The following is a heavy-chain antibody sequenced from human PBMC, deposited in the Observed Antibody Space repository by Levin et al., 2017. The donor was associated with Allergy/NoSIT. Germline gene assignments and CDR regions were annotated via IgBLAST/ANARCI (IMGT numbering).Heavy chain of an antibody. V-gene: IGHV3-23*01. J-gene: IGHJ3*02. D-gene: IGHD6-13*01. CDR2: ISGSGGST. CDR1: GFTFSSYA. Sequence: GESLKISCAASGFTFSSYAMSWVRQAPGKGLEWVSAISGSGGSTYYADSVKGRFTISRDNSKNTLYLQMNSLRAEDTAVYYCAKALKQLVRAGAFDIWGQGTMVTVSS. CDR3: AKALKQLVRAGAFDI.